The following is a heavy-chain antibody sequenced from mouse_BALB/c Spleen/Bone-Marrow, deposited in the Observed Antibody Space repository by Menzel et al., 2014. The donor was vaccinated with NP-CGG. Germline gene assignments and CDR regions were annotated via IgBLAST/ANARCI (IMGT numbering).Heavy chain of an antibody. CDR1: GYTFTIYW. CDR2: IYPGNNDT. Sequence: EVQLQQSGTVLARPGASVKMSCKASGYTFTIYWMYWVKQRPGQGLEWIGTIYPGNNDTNYNQKFKGKAKLTAVTSTSTAYMELSSLTNEDSAAYYCTRSTGFYYGMDYWGQGTSVTVSS. J-gene: IGHJ4*01. CDR3: TRSTGFYYGMDY. V-gene: IGHV1-5*01.